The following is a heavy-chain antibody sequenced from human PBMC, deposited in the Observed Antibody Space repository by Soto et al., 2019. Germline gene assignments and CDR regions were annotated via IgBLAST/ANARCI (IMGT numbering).Heavy chain of an antibody. CDR3: ARGRDYVRWFDP. V-gene: IGHV4-34*01. Sequence: QVQLQQWGAGLLKPSETLSLTCAVYGGSFSGYYWSWIRQPPGKGLEWIGEINHSGSTNYKPSLKSRVTISVDTSKNQFSLKLSSVTAADTAVYYCARGRDYVRWFDPWGQGTLVTVSS. D-gene: IGHD4-17*01. CDR1: GGSFSGYY. CDR2: INHSGST. J-gene: IGHJ5*02.